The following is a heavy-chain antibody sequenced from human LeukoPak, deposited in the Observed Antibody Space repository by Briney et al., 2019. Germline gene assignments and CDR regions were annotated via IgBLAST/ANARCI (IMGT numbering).Heavy chain of an antibody. CDR1: GYTFTSCD. D-gene: IGHD1-26*01. CDR3: ARAVTVGAFI. Sequence: ASVKVSCKASGYTFTSCDINWVRQATGQGLEWMGIINPSGGSTSYAQKFQGRVTMTRDMSTSTVYMELSSLRSEDTAVYYCARAVTVGAFIWGQGTLVTVSS. V-gene: IGHV1-46*01. J-gene: IGHJ4*02. CDR2: INPSGGST.